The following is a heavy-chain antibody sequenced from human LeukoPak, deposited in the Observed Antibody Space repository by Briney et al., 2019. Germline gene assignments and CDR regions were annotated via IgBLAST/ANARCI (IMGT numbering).Heavy chain of an antibody. J-gene: IGHJ4*02. Sequence: PSETLSLTCTVSGYSISSGYYWGWIRQPPGKGLEWIGSIYHSGSTYYNPSLKSRVTISVDTSKNQFFLKLSSVTAADTAVYYCARVKFDWLLYFDYWGQGTLVTVSS. V-gene: IGHV4-38-2*02. CDR3: ARVKFDWLLYFDY. CDR1: GYSISSGYY. CDR2: IYHSGST. D-gene: IGHD3-9*01.